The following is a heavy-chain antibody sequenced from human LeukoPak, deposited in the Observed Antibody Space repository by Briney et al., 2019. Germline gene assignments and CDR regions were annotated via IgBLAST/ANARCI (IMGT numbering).Heavy chain of an antibody. Sequence: GGSLRLSCAASGFTFSSYAMSWVRQAPGKGLEWVSAISGSGGSTDYADFVKGRFSISRDNSKNTLCLQMNSLRAEDTAVYHCATTTGGKNFDYWGQGTLVTVSS. V-gene: IGHV3-23*01. CDR2: ISGSGGST. CDR3: ATTTGGKNFDY. J-gene: IGHJ4*02. CDR1: GFTFSSYA. D-gene: IGHD1-1*01.